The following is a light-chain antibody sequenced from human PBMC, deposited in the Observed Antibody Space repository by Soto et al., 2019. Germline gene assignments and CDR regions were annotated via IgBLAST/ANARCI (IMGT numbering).Light chain of an antibody. CDR1: QSLLHSNGYNY. V-gene: IGKV2-28*01. CDR3: MQILETPFS. CDR2: LGS. J-gene: IGKJ3*01. Sequence: DIVMTQSPLSLPVTPGEPASISCTSSQSLLHSNGYNYLAWYLQKSGQSPQLLVYLGSNRASGVPDRFSGSGSGTDFTLKISRVEAEDVGVYYCMQILETPFSFGPGTKVDIK.